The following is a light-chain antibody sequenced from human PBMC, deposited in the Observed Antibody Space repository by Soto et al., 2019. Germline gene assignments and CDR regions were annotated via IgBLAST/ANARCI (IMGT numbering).Light chain of an antibody. CDR2: AAS. Sequence: AIQMTKSPSSLSASVGDIVTITCRASQGIRNDLDWIQQKPGKAPKLLIYAASNLQSGVPARFSGSGSGTDFTLTISSLQPEYFATYYCLQKYFYPFTFGPGTKVDIK. CDR1: QGIRND. CDR3: LQKYFYPFT. J-gene: IGKJ3*01. V-gene: IGKV1-6*01.